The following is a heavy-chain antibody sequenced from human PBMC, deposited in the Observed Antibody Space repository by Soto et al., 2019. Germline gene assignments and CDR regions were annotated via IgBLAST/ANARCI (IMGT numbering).Heavy chain of an antibody. V-gene: IGHV3-33*01. CDR1: GFTFRSYG. CDR2: IWYDGSKK. Sequence: QVQLVESGGGVVQPGRSLRLSCAGSGFTFRSYGIEWVRQAPGKGLEWVALIWYDGSKKYYADSVKGRFTISRDNSKNTLYLQMNSLRAEDKAVYYCARDRWANYYFDLWGQGTLVTVSS. J-gene: IGHJ4*02. CDR3: ARDRWANYYFDL. D-gene: IGHD6-13*01.